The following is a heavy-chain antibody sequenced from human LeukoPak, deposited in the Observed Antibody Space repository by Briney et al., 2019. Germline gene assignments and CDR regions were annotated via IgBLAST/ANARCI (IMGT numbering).Heavy chain of an antibody. CDR1: GYTFTGYY. Sequence: ASVKVSCKASGYTFTGYYMHWVRQAPGQGLEWMGWINPNSGGTNYAQKFQGRVTMTRDTSISTAYMELSRLRSDDTAVYYCAREILQTAHMSGTDLVDYWGQGTLVTVPS. CDR2: INPNSGGT. CDR3: AREILQTAHMSGTDLVDY. J-gene: IGHJ4*02. D-gene: IGHD4-11*01. V-gene: IGHV1-2*02.